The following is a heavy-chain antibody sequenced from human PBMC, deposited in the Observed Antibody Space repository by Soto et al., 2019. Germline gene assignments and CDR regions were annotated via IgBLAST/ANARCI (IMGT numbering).Heavy chain of an antibody. CDR3: AKDSPVSGNYQDLDY. CDR2: LTPGGETT. V-gene: IGHV3-23*01. J-gene: IGHJ4*02. D-gene: IGHD1-26*01. CDR1: GFTFRSYA. Sequence: AGGSLRLSCAASGFTFRSYAMTWVRQAPGKGLEWVSALTPGGETTYHIDSVKGRFTISRDNAKNTLYLQMNSLTDADTAVYYCAKDSPVSGNYQDLDYWGPGTLVTVSS.